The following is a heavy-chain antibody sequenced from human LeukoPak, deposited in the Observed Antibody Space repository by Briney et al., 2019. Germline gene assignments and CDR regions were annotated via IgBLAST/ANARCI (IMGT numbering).Heavy chain of an antibody. J-gene: IGHJ4*02. CDR1: GLTFSSYA. D-gene: IGHD3-16*01. CDR3: VRHDPHFDY. V-gene: IGHV3-23*01. CDR2: ISASGGGT. Sequence: SGGSLRLSCAASGLTFSSYAMSWVRQAPGKGLEWVSTISASGGGTYYADSVKGRFTISRDNSKNTLYLQMNSLRAEDTAVYYCVRHDPHFDYWGQGTLVTVSS.